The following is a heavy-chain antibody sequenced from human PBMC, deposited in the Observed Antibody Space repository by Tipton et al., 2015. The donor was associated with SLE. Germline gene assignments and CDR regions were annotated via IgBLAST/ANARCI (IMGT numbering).Heavy chain of an antibody. D-gene: IGHD6-13*01. CDR1: GFTFDDYA. V-gene: IGHV3-9*01. CDR3: AKAPTGAAALDY. CDR2: ISWNSGSI. Sequence: SLRLSCAASGFTFDDYAMHWVRQAPGKGLEWVSGISWNSGSIGYADSVKGRFTISRDNAKNPLYLQMNSLRAEDTALYYCAKAPTGAAALDYWGQGTLVTVSS. J-gene: IGHJ4*02.